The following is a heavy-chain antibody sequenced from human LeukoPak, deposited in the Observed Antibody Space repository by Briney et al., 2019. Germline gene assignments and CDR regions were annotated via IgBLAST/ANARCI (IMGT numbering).Heavy chain of an antibody. V-gene: IGHV3-53*01. CDR2: LYSGGSI. D-gene: IGHD3-22*01. Sequence: GGSLRLSCAASGFTVSSNYMSWVRQAPGKGLEWVSVLYSGGSIYYAESVRGRFTISRDNSRNTLYLQMNSLRAEDTAVYYCARGTYYDSSGYHFDYWGQGTLVTVSS. J-gene: IGHJ4*02. CDR1: GFTVSSNY. CDR3: ARGTYYDSSGYHFDY.